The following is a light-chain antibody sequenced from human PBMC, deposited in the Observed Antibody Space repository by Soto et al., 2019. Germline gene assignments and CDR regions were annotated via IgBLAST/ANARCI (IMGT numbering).Light chain of an antibody. Sequence: AIQMTQSPSSLSASVGDTVTITCRASQYIRHDLDWYQQKPGKAPKLLIYAASSLQSGVPPRFSGSGSGTDFTLTISNLQPEDFATYYCLQDYDYPYTFGQGTKLEIK. V-gene: IGKV1-6*02. CDR2: AAS. CDR1: QYIRHD. CDR3: LQDYDYPYT. J-gene: IGKJ2*01.